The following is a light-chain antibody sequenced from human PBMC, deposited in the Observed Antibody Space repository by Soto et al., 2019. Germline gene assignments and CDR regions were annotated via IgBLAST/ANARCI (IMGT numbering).Light chain of an antibody. CDR2: DVS. CDR1: SSDVGGYNY. V-gene: IGLV2-11*01. CDR3: CSYAGSYSWV. Sequence: QSALTRPRSVSGSPGQSVTISCTGTSSDVGGYNYVSWYQQHPAKAPKLMIYDVSKRPSGVPDRFSGSKSGNTASLTISGLQAEDDADYYCCSYAGSYSWVFGAGTTLTVL. J-gene: IGLJ3*02.